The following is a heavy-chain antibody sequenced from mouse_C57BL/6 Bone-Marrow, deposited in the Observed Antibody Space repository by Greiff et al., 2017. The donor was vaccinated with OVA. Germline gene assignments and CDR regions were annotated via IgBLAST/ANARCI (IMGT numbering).Heavy chain of an antibody. J-gene: IGHJ2*01. Sequence: VQLQQSGAELVRPGASVKLSCKASGYTFTDYYINWVKQRPGQGLEWIARIYPGSGNTYYNEKFKGKATLTAEKSSSTAYMQLSSLTSEDSAVYFCARGPTVVARDYWGQGTTLTVSS. CDR2: IYPGSGNT. CDR1: GYTFTDYY. V-gene: IGHV1-76*01. D-gene: IGHD1-1*01. CDR3: ARGPTVVARDY.